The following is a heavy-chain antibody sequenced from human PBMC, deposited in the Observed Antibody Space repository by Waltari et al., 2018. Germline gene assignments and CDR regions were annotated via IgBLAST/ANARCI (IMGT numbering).Heavy chain of an antibody. CDR1: GFTFSSNW. J-gene: IGHJ4*02. D-gene: IGHD7-27*01. Sequence: EVQLVDFRGGLVQPGGSLRLSCEASGFTFSSNWMSWVRQAPGRGLEWLANIKPDGSQQYYVDSVRGRFSISRDNAKNSLYLQLNSLRAEDTAIYYCARDFNWGWDFWGQGTLVTVSS. V-gene: IGHV3-7*03. CDR2: IKPDGSQQ. CDR3: ARDFNWGWDF.